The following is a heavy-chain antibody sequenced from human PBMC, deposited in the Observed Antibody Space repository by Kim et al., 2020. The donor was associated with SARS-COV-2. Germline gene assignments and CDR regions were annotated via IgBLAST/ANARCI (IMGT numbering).Heavy chain of an antibody. D-gene: IGHD3-9*01. CDR2: IKSKTDGGTT. CDR3: TTAHRYFDWLLLDY. J-gene: IGHJ4*02. CDR1: GFTFSNAW. Sequence: GGSLRLSCAASGFTFSNAWMSWVRQAPGKGLEWVGRIKSKTDGGTTDYAAPVKGRFTISRDDSKNTLYLQMNSLKTEDTAVYYCTTAHRYFDWLLLDYWGQGTLVTVSS. V-gene: IGHV3-15*01.